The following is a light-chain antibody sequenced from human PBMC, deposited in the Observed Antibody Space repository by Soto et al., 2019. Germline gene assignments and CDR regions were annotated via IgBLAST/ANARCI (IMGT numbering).Light chain of an antibody. V-gene: IGKV3-20*01. CDR1: QSVSNNY. CDR2: GAS. Sequence: EIVLTPSPGTLSLSPVERATLSCRASQSVSNNYLAWYQQKPGQAPRLLIYGASNRATGIPDRFSGSGSGTDFTLTISSLQPEDFATYYCQQSYSSPPTFGQGTKVDIK. CDR3: QQSYSSPPT. J-gene: IGKJ1*01.